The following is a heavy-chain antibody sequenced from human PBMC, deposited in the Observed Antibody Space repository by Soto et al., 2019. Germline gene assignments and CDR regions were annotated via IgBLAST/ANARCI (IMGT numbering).Heavy chain of an antibody. J-gene: IGHJ4*02. Sequence: SETLSLTCTVSGGSISSGDYYWSWIRQPPGKGLEWIGYIYYSGSTYYNPSLKSRVTISVDRSKNQFSLKLNSVTAADTAVYYCGSTILWFGYWGQGTLVTVSS. CDR3: GSTILWFGY. V-gene: IGHV4-30-4*01. D-gene: IGHD3-10*01. CDR1: GGSISSGDYY. CDR2: IYYSGST.